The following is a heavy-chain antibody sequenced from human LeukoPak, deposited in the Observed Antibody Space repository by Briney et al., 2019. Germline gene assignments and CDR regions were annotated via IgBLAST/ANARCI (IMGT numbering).Heavy chain of an antibody. CDR1: GGSFSGYY. V-gene: IGHV4-34*01. Sequence: SETLSLTCAVYGGSFSGYYWSWIRQPPGKGLEWIGEINHSGSTNYNPSLKSRVTISVDTSKNQFSLKLSSVTAADTAVYYCARAPMVRGVRHLDPWGQGTLVTVSS. CDR2: INHSGST. J-gene: IGHJ5*02. D-gene: IGHD3-10*01. CDR3: ARAPMVRGVRHLDP.